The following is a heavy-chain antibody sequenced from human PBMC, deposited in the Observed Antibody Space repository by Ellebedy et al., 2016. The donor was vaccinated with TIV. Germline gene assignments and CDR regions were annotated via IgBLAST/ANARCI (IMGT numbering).Heavy chain of an antibody. CDR3: ARGRGRRTTVVTPWRLSAFDI. J-gene: IGHJ3*02. CDR1: GGSFSGSY. CDR2: IYYSGST. V-gene: IGHV4-34*01. D-gene: IGHD4-23*01. Sequence: SETLSLXXAVYGGSFSGSYWSWIRQPPGKGLEWIGSIYYSGSTYYNPSLKSRVTISVDTSKNQFSLKLSSVTAADTAVYYCARGRGRRTTVVTPWRLSAFDIWGQGTMVTVSS.